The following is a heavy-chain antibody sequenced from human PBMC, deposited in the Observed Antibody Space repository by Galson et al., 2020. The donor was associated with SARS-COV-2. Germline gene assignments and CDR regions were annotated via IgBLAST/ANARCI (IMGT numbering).Heavy chain of an antibody. V-gene: IGHV5-51*01. CDR3: ARHEGGRSVDTAMVGGYMDV. D-gene: IGHD5-18*01. Sequence: GGSLRLSCKGSGYSFTSYWIGWVRQMPGKGLEWMGIIYPGDSDTRYSPSFQGQVTISADKSISTAYLQWSSLKASDTAMYYCARHEGGRSVDTAMVGGYMDVWGQGTTVTVSS. J-gene: IGHJ6*02. CDR1: GYSFTSYW. CDR2: IYPGDSDT.